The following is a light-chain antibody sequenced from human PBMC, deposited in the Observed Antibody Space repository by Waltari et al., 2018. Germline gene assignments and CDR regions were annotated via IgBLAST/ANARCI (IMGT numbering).Light chain of an antibody. V-gene: IGLV2-14*03. J-gene: IGLJ3*02. CDR2: DVF. CDR3: NSYTGSSSWV. Sequence: QSALTQPASVSGSPGQSITISCPGTTSDVGFYNYFSWYQQPPGKAPQLIIYDVFERPSGVSNRFSGSKSGNTASLTISGLLAEDEADYYCNSYTGSSSWVFGGGTKLTVL. CDR1: TSDVGFYNY.